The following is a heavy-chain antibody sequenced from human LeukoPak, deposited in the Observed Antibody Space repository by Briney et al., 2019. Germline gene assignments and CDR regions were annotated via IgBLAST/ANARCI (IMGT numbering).Heavy chain of an antibody. CDR3: AKDLRAAAGPFDYFDY. CDR1: GLTFSRYA. CDR2: ISESGSGT. J-gene: IGHJ4*02. D-gene: IGHD6-13*01. Sequence: PGGSLRLSCAVSGLTFSRYAMSWVRQAPGKGLEWVSAISESGSGTYYADSVKGRFTISRDNSKNTLYLQMNSLRAEDTAVYYCAKDLRAAAGPFDYFDYWGQGTPVTVSS. V-gene: IGHV3-23*01.